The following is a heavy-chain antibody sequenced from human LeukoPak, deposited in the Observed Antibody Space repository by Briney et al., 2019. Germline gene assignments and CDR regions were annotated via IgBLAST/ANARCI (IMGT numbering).Heavy chain of an antibody. Sequence: SETLSLTRTVSGYSISSGYYCGWIRQPPGKGLEWIGSVYHSGSTYYNPSLKSRVTISVDTSKNQFSLKVTSVTAADTAVYYCARFRGVVSSSLLDFWGQGTLVTVSS. CDR3: ARFRGVVSSSLLDF. J-gene: IGHJ4*02. V-gene: IGHV4-38-2*02. CDR1: GYSISSGYY. D-gene: IGHD3-10*01. CDR2: VYHSGST.